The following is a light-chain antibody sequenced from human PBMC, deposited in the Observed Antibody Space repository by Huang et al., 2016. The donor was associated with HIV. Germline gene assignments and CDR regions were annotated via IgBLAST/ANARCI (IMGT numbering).Light chain of an antibody. V-gene: IGKV3-20*01. CDR2: GAS. J-gene: IGKJ2*01. CDR3: QQYGTSPYT. CDR1: QLLSSSY. Sequence: EVVLTQSPDTLSSSPGERVTVSCRASQLLSSSYIAWYQQRPGQAPRLLIYGASTSATDIPDRFSGSGSGTDFTLTINGLEPADFAMYYCQQYGTSPYTFGQGTNLEI.